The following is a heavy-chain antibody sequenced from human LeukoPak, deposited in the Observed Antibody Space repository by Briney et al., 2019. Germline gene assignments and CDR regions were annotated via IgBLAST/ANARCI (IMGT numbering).Heavy chain of an antibody. J-gene: IGHJ5*02. CDR1: GYMFTSYY. Sequence: ASVKVSCKASGYMFTSYYIHWVRQAPGQGLEWMGTINPSGGGTSYAQKFQGRVTMTRDTSTSTVHMELSSLRSEDTAMFYCARDRIAAAGIDPWGQGTLVTVSS. V-gene: IGHV1-46*01. D-gene: IGHD6-13*01. CDR2: INPSGGGT. CDR3: ARDRIAAAGIDP.